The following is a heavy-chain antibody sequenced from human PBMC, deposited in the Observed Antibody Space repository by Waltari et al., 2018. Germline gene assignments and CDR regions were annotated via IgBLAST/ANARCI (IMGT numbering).Heavy chain of an antibody. J-gene: IGHJ6*03. V-gene: IGHV1-3*03. Sequence: QVQLVQSGAEVKKPGASVKVSCKASGYTFTRYAMHWVRQAPGHRLEWMGWINAGNGNTKYSQELQGRVTITRDTSASTAYMELSRLRSEDMAVYYCARGHYYYYVDVWGKGTTVTVSS. CDR3: ARGHYYYYVDV. CDR2: INAGNGNT. CDR1: GYTFTRYA.